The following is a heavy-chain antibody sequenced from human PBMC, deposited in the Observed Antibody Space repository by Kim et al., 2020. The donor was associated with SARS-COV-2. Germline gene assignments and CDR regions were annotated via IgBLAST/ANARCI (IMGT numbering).Heavy chain of an antibody. CDR3: ARGSRALSSCRLHPPDY. CDR1: GFTFSSNY. V-gene: IGHV3-53*01. J-gene: IGHJ4*02. CDR2: IYSGGST. Sequence: GGSLRLSCAASGFTFSSNYMSWVRQAPGKGLEWVSVIYSGGSTYYADSVKGRFTISRDKSKNTLYLQMNSLSAEDTAVYYCARGSRALSSCRLHPPDYGGKGTLVTVS. D-gene: IGHD6-13*01.